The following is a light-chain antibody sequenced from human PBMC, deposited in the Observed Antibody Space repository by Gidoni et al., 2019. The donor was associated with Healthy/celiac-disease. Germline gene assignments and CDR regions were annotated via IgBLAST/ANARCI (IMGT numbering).Light chain of an antibody. CDR1: QDLSNY. Sequence: DIQLTQSPSSLSASVGDRVTITCQASQDLSNYLNWYQQKPGKAPKLLIYDASNLETGVPSSFSGRRSGTDFTFTISSLHPEDIATYYCQHYDTLPRFGQGTKLEIK. V-gene: IGKV1-33*01. CDR3: QHYDTLPR. CDR2: DAS. J-gene: IGKJ2*03.